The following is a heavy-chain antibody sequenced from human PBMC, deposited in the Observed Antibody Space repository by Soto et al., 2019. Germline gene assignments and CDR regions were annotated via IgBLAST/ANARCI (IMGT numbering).Heavy chain of an antibody. CDR3: ARRLSGSYPNWGRYYYYYYGMDV. V-gene: IGHV4-34*01. J-gene: IGHJ6*02. D-gene: IGHD1-26*01. CDR1: GGSFSGYY. Sequence: SSETLSLTCAVYGGSFSGYYWSWIRQPPGKGLEWIGEINHSGSTNCNPSLKSRVTISVDTSKNQFSLKLSSVTAADAAVYYCARRLSGSYPNWGRYYYYYYGMDVWGQGTTVTVSS. CDR2: INHSGST.